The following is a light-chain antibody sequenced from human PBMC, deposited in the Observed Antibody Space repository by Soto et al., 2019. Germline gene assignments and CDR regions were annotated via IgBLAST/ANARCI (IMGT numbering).Light chain of an antibody. CDR1: QSISSW. Sequence: DIQMTQSPSTLSASVGDRVTITCRASQSISSWLAWYQQKPGKAPNLLIYKASSLESEVTSRFSGSRSGTAFTITISSLQPDDFATYFCQQYNSYPLTFGGGTKVEIK. CDR2: KAS. CDR3: QQYNSYPLT. V-gene: IGKV1-5*03. J-gene: IGKJ4*01.